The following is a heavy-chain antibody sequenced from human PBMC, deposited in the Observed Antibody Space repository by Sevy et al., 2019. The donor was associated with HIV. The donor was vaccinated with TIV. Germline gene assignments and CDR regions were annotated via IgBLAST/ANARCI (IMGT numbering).Heavy chain of an antibody. Sequence: SETLSLTCTVSGGSVSSGSYYWSWIRQPPGKGLEWIGYIYYSGSTNYNPSLKSRVTISIDTSKNPFSLKLSSVTAADTAVYYCASSSGDSSGYYRRGHFDYWGQGTLVTVSS. CDR2: IYYSGST. V-gene: IGHV4-61*01. CDR1: GGSVSSGSYY. D-gene: IGHD3-22*01. CDR3: ASSSGDSSGYYRRGHFDY. J-gene: IGHJ4*02.